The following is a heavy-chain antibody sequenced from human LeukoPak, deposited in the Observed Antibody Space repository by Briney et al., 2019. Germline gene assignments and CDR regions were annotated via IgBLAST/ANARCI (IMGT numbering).Heavy chain of an antibody. CDR2: IYYSGST. CDR1: GGSISSYY. V-gene: IGHV4-59*12. J-gene: IGHJ3*02. D-gene: IGHD1-26*01. Sequence: SETLSLTCTVSGGSISSYYWSWIRQPPGKGLEWIGYIYYSGSTNYNPSLKSRVTISVDTSKNQFSLKLSSVTAADTAVYYCARPGWEPMPDIWGQGTMVTVSS. CDR3: ARPGWEPMPDI.